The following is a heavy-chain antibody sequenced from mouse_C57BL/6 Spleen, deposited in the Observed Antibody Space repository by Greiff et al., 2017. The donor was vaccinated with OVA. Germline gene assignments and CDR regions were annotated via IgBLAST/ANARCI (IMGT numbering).Heavy chain of an antibody. D-gene: IGHD1-1*01. J-gene: IGHJ2*01. Sequence: QVQLQQSDAELVKPGASVKISCKVSGYTFTDHTIHWMKQRPEQGLEWIGYIYPRDGSTKYNEKFKGKATLTADKSSSTAYMQLNSLTSEDSAVYFCARGSYYYGSSYVGLDYWGQGTTLTVSS. CDR1: GYTFTDHT. CDR2: IYPRDGST. V-gene: IGHV1-78*01. CDR3: ARGSYYYGSSYVGLDY.